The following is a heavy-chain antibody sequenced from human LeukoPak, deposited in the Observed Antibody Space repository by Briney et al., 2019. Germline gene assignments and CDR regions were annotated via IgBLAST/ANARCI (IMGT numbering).Heavy chain of an antibody. CDR2: ISGSGGST. V-gene: IGHV3-23*01. Sequence: GGSPRLSCAASGFTFSSYAMSWVRQAPGKGLEWVSAISGSGGSTYYADSVKGRFTISRDNSKNTLYLQMNSLRAEDTAVYYCAKDQVVGDVRYFDYWGQGTLVTVSS. CDR1: GFTFSSYA. CDR3: AKDQVVGDVRYFDY. J-gene: IGHJ4*02. D-gene: IGHD3-16*01.